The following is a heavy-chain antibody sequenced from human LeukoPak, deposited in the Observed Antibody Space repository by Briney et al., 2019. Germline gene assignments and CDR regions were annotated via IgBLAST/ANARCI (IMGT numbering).Heavy chain of an antibody. V-gene: IGHV4-34*01. Sequence: SETLSLTCAVYGGSFSGYYWSWIRQPPGKGLEWIGEINHSGSTNYNPSLKSRVTISVDTSKNQFSLKLSSVTAADTAVYYCARGRRGPLDYRGQGTLVTVSS. CDR2: INHSGST. J-gene: IGHJ4*02. CDR3: ARGRRGPLDY. CDR1: GGSFSGYY. D-gene: IGHD6-25*01.